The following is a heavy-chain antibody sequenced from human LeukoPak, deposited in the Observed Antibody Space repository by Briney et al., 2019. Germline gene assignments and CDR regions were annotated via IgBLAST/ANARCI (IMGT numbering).Heavy chain of an antibody. CDR3: AKSDGTLPFDY. Sequence: PGRSLRLSCAASGFTFDDYAMHWVRHAPGKGLEWVSGISWNSGSIGYADSVKGRFTISRDNAKNSLYLQMNSLRAEDTALYYCAKSDGTLPFDYWGQGTLVTVSS. CDR2: ISWNSGSI. V-gene: IGHV3-9*01. J-gene: IGHJ4*02. D-gene: IGHD2-15*01. CDR1: GFTFDDYA.